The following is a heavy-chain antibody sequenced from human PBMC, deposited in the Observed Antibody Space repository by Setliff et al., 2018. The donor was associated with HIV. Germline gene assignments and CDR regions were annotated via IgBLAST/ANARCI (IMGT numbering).Heavy chain of an antibody. CDR3: GRLSETAMASFDS. J-gene: IGHJ4*02. CDR1: GGSINSYH. Sequence: KTSETLSLTCSVSGGSINSYHWSWIRQSPGKGLEWIGYIYKGGTTNYFSSLKSRVTISADPSKNQFSLKLTSVTAADTAVYYCGRLSETAMASFDSWGQGTLVTVSS. V-gene: IGHV4-4*08. CDR2: IYKGGTT. D-gene: IGHD5-18*01.